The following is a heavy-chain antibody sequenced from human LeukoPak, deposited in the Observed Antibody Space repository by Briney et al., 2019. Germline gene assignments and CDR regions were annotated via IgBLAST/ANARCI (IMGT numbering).Heavy chain of an antibody. Sequence: ASVKVSCKASGYTFTSYAMHWVRQAPGQRLEWMGWMNAGNGNTKYSQKFQGRVTITRDTSASTAYMELSSLRSEDTAVYYCARGGELRWLQLPRTLEYFQHWGQGTLVTVSS. CDR2: MNAGNGNT. V-gene: IGHV1-3*01. CDR3: ARGGELRWLQLPRTLEYFQH. CDR1: GYTFTSYA. D-gene: IGHD5-24*01. J-gene: IGHJ1*01.